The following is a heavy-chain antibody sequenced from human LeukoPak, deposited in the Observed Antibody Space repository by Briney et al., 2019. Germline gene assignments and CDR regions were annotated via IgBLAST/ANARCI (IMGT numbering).Heavy chain of an antibody. V-gene: IGHV1-8*01. CDR3: ARGQIAVAGHFDY. CDR1: GYTFTSYD. J-gene: IGHJ4*02. CDR2: MNPNSGNT. D-gene: IGHD6-19*01. Sequence: ASVKVSCKASGYTFTSYDINWVRQAPGQGLEWMGWMNPNSGNTGYAQKFQGRVTMTRNTSISTAYMELSSLRSEDTAVYYCARGQIAVAGHFDYWGQGTLVTVSS.